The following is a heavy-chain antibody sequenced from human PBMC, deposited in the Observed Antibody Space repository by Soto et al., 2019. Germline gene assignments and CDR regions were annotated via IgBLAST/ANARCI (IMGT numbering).Heavy chain of an antibody. CDR2: IRSKANSYAT. J-gene: IGHJ4*02. Sequence: RLSCAASGFTFSGSAMHWVRQASGKGLEWVGRIRSKANSYATAYAASVKGRFTISRDDSKNTAYLQMNSLKTEDTAVYYCTRPGRGYSYGGVDYWGQGTLVTVSS. V-gene: IGHV3-73*01. D-gene: IGHD5-18*01. CDR3: TRPGRGYSYGGVDY. CDR1: GFTFSGSA.